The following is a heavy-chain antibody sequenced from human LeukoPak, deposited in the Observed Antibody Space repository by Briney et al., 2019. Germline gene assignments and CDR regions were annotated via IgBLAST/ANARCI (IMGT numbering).Heavy chain of an antibody. Sequence: GGSLRLSCAASGFTFSTSYMSWVRQAPGKGLEWVSSISSYGDYIFYADSVKGRFTMSRDNADNSFYLQMNSLRPEDTAVYYCARPFRTYCGGDCYRTFDYWGQGTLVTVSS. J-gene: IGHJ4*02. D-gene: IGHD2-21*02. V-gene: IGHV3-21*01. CDR2: ISSYGDYI. CDR1: GFTFSTSY. CDR3: ARPFRTYCGGDCYRTFDY.